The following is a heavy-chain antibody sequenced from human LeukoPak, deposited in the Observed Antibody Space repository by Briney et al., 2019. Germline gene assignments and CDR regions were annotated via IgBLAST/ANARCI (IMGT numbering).Heavy chain of an antibody. CDR2: MNPNSGNT. J-gene: IGHJ5*02. CDR3: ARGDKGQTSGWYWFDP. CDR1: GYNLTSLD. Sequence: ASVKVSCKASGYNLTSLDINWVRQATGQGLEWMGWMNPNSGNTGYAQKFQGRVTMTSNTSTSTVSMELSSLTSEDTAVYYCARGDKGQTSGWYWFDPWGQGTLVTVSS. D-gene: IGHD6-19*01. V-gene: IGHV1-8*01.